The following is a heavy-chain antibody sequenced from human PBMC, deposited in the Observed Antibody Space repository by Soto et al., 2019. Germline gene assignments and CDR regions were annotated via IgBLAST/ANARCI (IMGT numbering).Heavy chain of an antibody. J-gene: IGHJ4*02. CDR2: IYYSGST. D-gene: IGHD3-22*01. V-gene: IGHV4-59*01. CDR1: GGSIRSYY. Sequence: PPETLSLTCTVSGGSIRSYYWSWIRQPPGKGLEWIGYIYYSGSTNYNPSLKSRVTISVDTSKNQFSLKLSSVTAADTAVYYCARGTNTYYYDSSGYPPLYYWGQGTLVTVSS. CDR3: ARGTNTYYYDSSGYPPLYY.